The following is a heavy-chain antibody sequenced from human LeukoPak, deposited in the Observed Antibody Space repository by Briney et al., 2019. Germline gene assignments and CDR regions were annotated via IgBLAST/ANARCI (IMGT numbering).Heavy chain of an antibody. Sequence: GSLRLSCAASGFTFSSHAVSWVRQAPGKGLEWVSLISGRGGTTYYADSVKGRFTISRDNSKNTLYLQMNSLRVEDTAVYYCAKSQFGGVFDGFDIWGQGTMVTVSS. CDR3: AKSQFGGVFDGFDI. CDR1: GFTFSSHA. D-gene: IGHD3-16*01. V-gene: IGHV3-23*01. J-gene: IGHJ3*02. CDR2: ISGRGGTT.